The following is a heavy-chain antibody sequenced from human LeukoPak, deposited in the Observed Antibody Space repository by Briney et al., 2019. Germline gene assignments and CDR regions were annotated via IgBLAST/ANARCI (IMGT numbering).Heavy chain of an antibody. V-gene: IGHV3-9*01. J-gene: IGHJ4*02. Sequence: GRSLRLSCAASGFTFDDYAMHWVRQAPGKGLEWVSGISWNSGSIGYADSVKGRFTISRDNAKNSLYLQMNSLRAEDTALYYCAKDSPEYSSSSGFDYWDQGTLVTVSS. CDR1: GFTFDDYA. D-gene: IGHD6-6*01. CDR2: ISWNSGSI. CDR3: AKDSPEYSSSSGFDY.